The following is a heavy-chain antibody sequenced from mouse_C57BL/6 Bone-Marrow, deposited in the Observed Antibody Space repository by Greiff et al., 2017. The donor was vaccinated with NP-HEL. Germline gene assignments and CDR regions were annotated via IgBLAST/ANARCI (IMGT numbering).Heavy chain of an antibody. J-gene: IGHJ2*01. D-gene: IGHD1-1*01. CDR3: ARAYYYGSSEDYFDY. CDR1: GYTFTSYT. CDR2: INPSRGYT. Sequence: VQLQESGAELARPGASVKMSCKASGYTFTSYTMHWVKQRPGQGLEWIGYINPSRGYTKYNQKFKDKATLTADNSSSTAYMQLSSLTSEDSAVYYCARAYYYGSSEDYFDYWGQGTTLTVSS. V-gene: IGHV1-4*01.